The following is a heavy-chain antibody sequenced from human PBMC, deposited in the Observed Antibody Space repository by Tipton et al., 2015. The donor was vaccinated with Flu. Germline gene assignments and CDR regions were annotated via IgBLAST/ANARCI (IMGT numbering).Heavy chain of an antibody. V-gene: IGHV4-38-2*01. CDR2: IHHSGIT. Sequence: TLSLTCSVSGDSIGSDYYWGWIRQPPGKGLVWVGSIHHSGITYYNPSLKSRVTISADTSKNQFSLSLSSVAAAYTAVYYCAYIRFDWDRPPFDYWGQGILVTVSS. CDR3: AYIRFDWDRPPFDY. CDR1: GDSIGSDYY. D-gene: IGHD3-9*01. J-gene: IGHJ4*02.